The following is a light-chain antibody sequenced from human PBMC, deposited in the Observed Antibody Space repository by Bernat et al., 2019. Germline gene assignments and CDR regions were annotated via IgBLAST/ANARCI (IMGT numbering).Light chain of an antibody. J-gene: IGKJ1*01. Sequence: DIQMTQSPSSLSASVGDRVTITCRASQSISRDLNWYQQKPGKAPKLLIYAASSLQSGVPSRFSGSGSGTDFTLTISSLQPEDFATYYCQQSYSTLWTFGQGTKVEIK. V-gene: IGKV1-39*01. CDR2: AAS. CDR3: QQSYSTLWT. CDR1: QSISRD.